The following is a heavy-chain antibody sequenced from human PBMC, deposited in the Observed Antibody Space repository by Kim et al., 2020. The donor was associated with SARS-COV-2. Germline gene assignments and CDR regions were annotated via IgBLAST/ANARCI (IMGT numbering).Heavy chain of an antibody. CDR3: ARGGRATSGGGFDI. Sequence: ASVKVSCKASGYIFISYGISWVRQAPGQGLEWMGWISVYNGNTNYAQNLQGRVTMTTDTSTNTAYLDLRRLRSDDTAVYYCARGGRATSGGGFDIWGQGTMVTVSS. D-gene: IGHD1-26*01. V-gene: IGHV1-18*01. J-gene: IGHJ3*02. CDR1: GYIFISYG. CDR2: ISVYNGNT.